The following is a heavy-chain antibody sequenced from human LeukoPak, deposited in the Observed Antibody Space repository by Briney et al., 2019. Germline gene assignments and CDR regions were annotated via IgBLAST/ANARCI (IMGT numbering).Heavy chain of an antibody. Sequence: SETLSLTCTVSGGSISSYYWSWIRQPPGKGLEWIGYIYYSGSTNYNPSLKSRVTISVDTSKNQFSLKLSSVTAADTAVYYCARDHPRLRFLEWPSMDVWGQGTTVTVSS. J-gene: IGHJ6*02. D-gene: IGHD3-3*01. CDR2: IYYSGST. V-gene: IGHV4-59*01. CDR1: GGSISSYY. CDR3: ARDHPRLRFLEWPSMDV.